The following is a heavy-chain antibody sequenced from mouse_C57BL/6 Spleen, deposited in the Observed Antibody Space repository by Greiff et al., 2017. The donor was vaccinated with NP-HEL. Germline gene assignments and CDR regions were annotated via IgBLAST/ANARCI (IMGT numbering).Heavy chain of an antibody. Sequence: QVQLQQSGAELVRPGASVTLSCKASGYTFTDYEMHWVKQTPVHGLEWIGAIDPETGGTAYNQKFKGKAILTADKSSSTAYMELRSLTSEDSAVYYCTRRLVASYYFDYWGQGTTLTVSS. J-gene: IGHJ2*01. V-gene: IGHV1-15*01. CDR1: GYTFTDYE. CDR3: TRRLVASYYFDY. CDR2: IDPETGGT. D-gene: IGHD1-1*01.